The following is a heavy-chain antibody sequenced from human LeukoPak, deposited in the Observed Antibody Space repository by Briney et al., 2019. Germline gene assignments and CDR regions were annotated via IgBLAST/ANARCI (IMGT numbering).Heavy chain of an antibody. CDR1: GFTFSSYE. V-gene: IGHV3-48*03. D-gene: IGHD6-13*01. CDR2: ISSSGSTI. CDR3: ARSGYSSSWYVRGAFDY. Sequence: GGSLRVSCAASGFTFSSYEMNWVRQAPGKGLEWVSYISSSGSTIYYADSVKGRFTISRDNAKNSLYLQMNSLRAEDTAVYYCARSGYSSSWYVRGAFDYWGQGTLVTVSS. J-gene: IGHJ4*02.